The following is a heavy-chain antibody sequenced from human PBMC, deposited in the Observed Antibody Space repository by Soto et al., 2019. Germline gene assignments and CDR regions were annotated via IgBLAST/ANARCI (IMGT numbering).Heavy chain of an antibody. CDR1: GFSFSDYY. D-gene: IGHD3-22*01. J-gene: IGHJ4*02. V-gene: IGHV3-11*06. Sequence: PGGSLGLSCAAYGFSFSDYYMRWIRQAPGKGLEWVSYISSSSSYIYYAXXXXXXXXXSXDNXKNSLYLKMNSLRAEDTAVYYCARDFGPWDYDSSGYFDYWGQGT. CDR2: ISSSSSYI. CDR3: ARDFGPWDYDSSGYFDY.